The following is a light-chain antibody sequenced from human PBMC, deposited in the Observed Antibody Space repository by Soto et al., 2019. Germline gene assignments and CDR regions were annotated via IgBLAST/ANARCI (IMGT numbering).Light chain of an antibody. Sequence: DLQMTQSPSSLSASVGDRVTITCRASLRIGTSLNWFQQIPGKVPKLLIYAASSLQSGVPSRFTGSGSGTDFTLTISSLQPEDFATYYCQQTYSAPRAFGQGTKVEI. J-gene: IGKJ1*01. CDR2: AAS. V-gene: IGKV1-39*01. CDR1: LRIGTS. CDR3: QQTYSAPRA.